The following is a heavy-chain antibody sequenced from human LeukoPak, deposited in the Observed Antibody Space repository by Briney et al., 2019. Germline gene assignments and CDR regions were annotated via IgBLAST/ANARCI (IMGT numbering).Heavy chain of an antibody. D-gene: IGHD3-22*01. CDR3: ARGRNYYDSSGPGFDY. V-gene: IGHV1-18*01. J-gene: IGHJ4*02. CDR2: ISAYNGNT. Sequence: GASVKVSCKASSYTFTSYGISWVRQAPGQGLEWMGWISAYNGNTNYAQKFQGRVTMTTDTSTSTAYMELRSLRSDDTAVYYCARGRNYYDSSGPGFDYWGQGTLVTVSS. CDR1: SYTFTSYG.